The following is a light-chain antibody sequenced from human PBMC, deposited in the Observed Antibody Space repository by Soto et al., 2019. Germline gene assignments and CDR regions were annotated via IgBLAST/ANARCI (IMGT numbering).Light chain of an antibody. J-gene: IGLJ2*01. CDR1: SSDVGGYNY. V-gene: IGLV2-14*01. CDR2: DVS. CDR3: SSYTGSSISVV. Sequence: QSALTQPASVSGSPGQSITISCTGTSSDVGGYNYVSWYQQHPGKAPKLMIYDVSNRPSGVSNRFSGSKSGNTASLTISGLQAEDEADYYCSSYTGSSISVVFGGGTKLTVL.